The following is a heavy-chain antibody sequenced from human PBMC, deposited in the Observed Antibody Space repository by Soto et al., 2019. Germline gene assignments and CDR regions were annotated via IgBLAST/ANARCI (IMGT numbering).Heavy chain of an antibody. V-gene: IGHV3-74*01. CDR1: GFTFSTYS. J-gene: IGHJ4*02. CDR2: ISDDGSTA. CDR3: ARGPRVSSTGTGAH. Sequence: GGSLRLSCASSGFTFSTYSMHSVRQAPGKGLTWVSRISDDGSTATYADSVKGRFVISRDNAKNSLYLEMNTLRADDSGLYYCARGPRVSSTGTGAHWGRGTLVTVSS. D-gene: IGHD1-1*01.